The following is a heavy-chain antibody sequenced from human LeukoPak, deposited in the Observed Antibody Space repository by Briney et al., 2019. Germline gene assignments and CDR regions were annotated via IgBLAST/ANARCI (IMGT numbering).Heavy chain of an antibody. CDR1: GGSISSSSYY. CDR3: SRSPTVAVTGFAFDI. Sequence: SETLSLTCTVSGGSISSSSYYWGWIRQPPGKGLEWIGSIYYSGGTYYNPSLKSRVTITVDTSKNQFSLKLSSVTAADTTVYYCSRSPTVAVTGFAFDIWGQGTLVTVSS. CDR2: IYYSGGT. V-gene: IGHV4-39*01. D-gene: IGHD2-21*02. J-gene: IGHJ3*02.